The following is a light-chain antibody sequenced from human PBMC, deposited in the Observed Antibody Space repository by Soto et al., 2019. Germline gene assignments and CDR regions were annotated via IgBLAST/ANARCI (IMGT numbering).Light chain of an antibody. CDR2: DVA. CDR1: SSDVGAYNY. Sequence: QSALTQPASVSGSPGQSIAISCTGTSSDVGAYNYVSWYQQHPGKVPKLVIYDVANRPSGVSDRFADSKSGNTASLTISGLQAEVEADYYCSLYTSSSSAYVFGTGTKVTVL. J-gene: IGLJ1*01. CDR3: SLYTSSSSAYV. V-gene: IGLV2-14*01.